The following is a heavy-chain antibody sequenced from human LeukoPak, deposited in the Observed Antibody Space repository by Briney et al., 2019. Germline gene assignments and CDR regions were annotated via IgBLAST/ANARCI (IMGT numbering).Heavy chain of an antibody. V-gene: IGHV1-2*02. CDR2: INPNSGGT. D-gene: IGHD3-16*01. Sequence: ASVKVSCKASGYTFTGYYIHWVRQAPGQGLEWMGWINPNSGGTNYAQKFQGRVTMTRDTSISTAYMELSRLRSDDTAVYYCARDFPLIDAFDIWGQGTMVTVSS. CDR3: ARDFPLIDAFDI. J-gene: IGHJ3*02. CDR1: GYTFTGYY.